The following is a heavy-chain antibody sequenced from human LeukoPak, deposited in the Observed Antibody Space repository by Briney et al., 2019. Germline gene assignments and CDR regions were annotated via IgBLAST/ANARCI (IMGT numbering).Heavy chain of an antibody. CDR1: GYAFTSYG. Sequence: ASVKVSCKASGYAFTSYGISWVRQAPGQGLEWMGGIIPIFGTANYAQKFQGRVTITADKSTSTAYMELSSLRSEDTAVYYCARDHIAAAGTGFDYWGQGTLVTVSS. CDR2: IIPIFGTA. CDR3: ARDHIAAAGTGFDY. J-gene: IGHJ4*02. V-gene: IGHV1-69*06. D-gene: IGHD6-13*01.